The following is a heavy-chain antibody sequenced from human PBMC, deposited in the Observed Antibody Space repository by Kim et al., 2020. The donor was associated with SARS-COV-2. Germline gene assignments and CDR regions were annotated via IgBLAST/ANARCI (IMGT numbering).Heavy chain of an antibody. CDR1: GFTFSTYG. V-gene: IGHV3-30*03. Sequence: GGSLRLSCAASGFTFSTYGMHWVRQAPDKGLEWVATISSDGSNKNYADSVKGRFTISRDNPKNTQFLQMNSLRSEDTAVYYCAGYHRDGDPGYWGQGTLVTVSS. J-gene: IGHJ4*02. D-gene: IGHD7-27*01. CDR2: ISSDGSNK. CDR3: AGYHRDGDPGY.